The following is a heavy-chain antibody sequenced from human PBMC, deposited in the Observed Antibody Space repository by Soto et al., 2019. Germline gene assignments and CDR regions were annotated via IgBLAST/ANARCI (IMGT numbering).Heavy chain of an antibody. D-gene: IGHD2-15*01. CDR2: IYYSGST. CDR1: GGSISSYY. J-gene: IGHJ4*02. V-gene: IGHV4-59*01. Sequence: SETLSLTCTVSGGSISSYYWSRIRQPPGKGLEWIGYIYYSGSTNYNPSLKSRVAISVDTSKNQFSLKLSSVTAADTAMYSCARGIPHCSGGSYYSGGLDYWSQGTLDTVSA. CDR3: ARGIPHCSGGSYYSGGLDY.